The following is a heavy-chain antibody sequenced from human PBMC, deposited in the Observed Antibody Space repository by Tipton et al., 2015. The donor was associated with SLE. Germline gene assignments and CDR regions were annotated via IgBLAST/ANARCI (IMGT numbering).Heavy chain of an antibody. CDR3: ARRLVFGGDYFDY. CDR2: INHSGST. D-gene: IGHD3-10*02. Sequence: TLSLTCAVYGGSFSGYYWSWIRQPPGKGLEWIGEINHSGSTNYNPSLKSRVTISVDTSKNQFSLKLSSVTAADTAVYYCARRLVFGGDYFDYWCQGTLVTVSS. J-gene: IGHJ4*02. CDR1: GGSFSGYY. V-gene: IGHV4-34*01.